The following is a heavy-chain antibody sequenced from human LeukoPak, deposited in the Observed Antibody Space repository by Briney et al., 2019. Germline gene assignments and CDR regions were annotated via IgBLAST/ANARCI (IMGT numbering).Heavy chain of an antibody. CDR3: ARSSIAARVDY. CDR1: GGSISSSSYY. V-gene: IGHV4-39*07. D-gene: IGHD6-6*01. CDR2: IYYSGST. Sequence: SETLSHTCTVSGGSISSSSYYWGWIRQPPGKGLEWIGSIYYSGSTYYNPSLKSRVTISVDTSKNQFSLKLSSVTAADTAVYYCARSSIAARVDYWGQGTLVTVSS. J-gene: IGHJ4*02.